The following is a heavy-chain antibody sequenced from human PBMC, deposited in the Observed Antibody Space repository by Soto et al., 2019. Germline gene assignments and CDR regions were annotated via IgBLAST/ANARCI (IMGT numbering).Heavy chain of an antibody. CDR3: AKDRSTMRWFDP. J-gene: IGHJ5*02. CDR1: GASVRSYH. Sequence: PSETLSLTCAVSGASVRSYHWSWIRQAAGKGLEWIGRVQMSGSTNYNPSLKTRVTMSLDTSTNEVSLRMTSVTAADSAVYFCAKDRSTMRWFDPWGQGILVTVSS. D-gene: IGHD1-1*01. CDR2: VQMSGST. V-gene: IGHV4-4*07.